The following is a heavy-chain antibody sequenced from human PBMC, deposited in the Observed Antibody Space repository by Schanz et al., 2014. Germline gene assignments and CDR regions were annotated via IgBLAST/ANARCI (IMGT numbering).Heavy chain of an antibody. CDR1: GFTFSDYS. D-gene: IGHD1-1*01. J-gene: IGHJ4*02. CDR3: ARDRRNADLDY. Sequence: EVQLVESGGGLVQPGGSLRLSCAASGFTFSDYSMNWVRQAPGKGPEWVSYIRSSSTPIYYADSVKGRFTISRDNSNKTVDLQMNSLRAEDTALYYCARDRRNADLDYWGQGTLVTVSS. V-gene: IGHV3-48*04. CDR2: IRSSSTPI.